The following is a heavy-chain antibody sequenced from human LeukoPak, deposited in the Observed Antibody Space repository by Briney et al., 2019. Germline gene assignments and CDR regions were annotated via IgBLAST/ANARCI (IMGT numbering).Heavy chain of an antibody. CDR2: IYYTGST. D-gene: IGHD4-17*01. V-gene: IGHV4-59*11. J-gene: IGHJ6*02. Sequence: PSGTLSLTCTVSGDSINSLDLWSWVRQPPGEGLEWIGYIYYTGSTNYNPSLKSRVTISVDTSKNQFSLNLSSVTAADTAVYYCARHYGAHRDYYGLDVWGQGTTVTVSS. CDR1: GDSINSLDL. CDR3: ARHYGAHRDYYGLDV.